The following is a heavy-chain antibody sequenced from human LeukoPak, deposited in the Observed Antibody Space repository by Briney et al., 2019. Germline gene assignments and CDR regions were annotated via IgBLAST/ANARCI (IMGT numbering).Heavy chain of an antibody. CDR1: GYSISSGYY. CDR2: IYHSGST. V-gene: IGHV4-38-2*02. D-gene: IGHD3-16*01. CDR3: ARFYTSYFDY. J-gene: IGHJ4*02. Sequence: PSETLSLTCTVSGYSISSGYYWGWIRQPPGKGLEWIGSIYHSGSTYYNPSLKSRVTISVDTSKNQFSLKLSSVTAADTAVYYCARFYTSYFDYWGQGTLVTVSS.